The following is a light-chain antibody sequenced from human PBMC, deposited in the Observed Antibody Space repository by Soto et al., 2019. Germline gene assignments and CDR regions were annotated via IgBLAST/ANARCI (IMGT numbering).Light chain of an antibody. CDR3: SSIAGSHNLV. CDR2: DVF. CDR1: SSDIGAYNY. J-gene: IGLJ3*02. Sequence: QSALAQPRSVSGSPGQAVTISCTGTSSDIGAYNYVFWYQQYPGKSPKLIIYDVFKRPSGVPARFSASKSGNTTSLTITGLQTEDEADYHCSSIAGSHNLVFGGGTKVTV. V-gene: IGLV2-11*01.